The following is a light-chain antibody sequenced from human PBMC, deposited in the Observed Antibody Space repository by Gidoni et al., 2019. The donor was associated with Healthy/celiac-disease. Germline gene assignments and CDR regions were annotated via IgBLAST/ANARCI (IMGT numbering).Light chain of an antibody. CDR1: PSVSSN. CDR2: GAP. V-gene: IGKV3-15*01. J-gene: IGKJ4*01. Sequence: TVLTHPPATLSLSPGERATLSCRPSPSVSSNLAWYQQKPGQAPRLLIDGAPTRATGTPARFSGSGSGTEFTLTISSLQSEDFAVYYCQQYNNWPLTFGGGTKVEIK. CDR3: QQYNNWPLT.